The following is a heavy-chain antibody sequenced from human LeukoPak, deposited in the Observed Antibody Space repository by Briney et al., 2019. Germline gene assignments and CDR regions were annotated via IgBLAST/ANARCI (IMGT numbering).Heavy chain of an antibody. D-gene: IGHD6-19*01. CDR2: IKQDGSEK. V-gene: IGHV3-7*03. J-gene: IGHJ4*02. CDR3: ARDPGIAVAGTVGHFDF. Sequence: GGSLRLSCAASGFTFSTYWMGWVRQAPGKGLERVANIKQDGSEKHYVDSVKGRFTISRDNAKNSLYLQMSSLRVEDTALYYCARDPGIAVAGTVGHFDFWGQGTLVTVSS. CDR1: GFTFSTYW.